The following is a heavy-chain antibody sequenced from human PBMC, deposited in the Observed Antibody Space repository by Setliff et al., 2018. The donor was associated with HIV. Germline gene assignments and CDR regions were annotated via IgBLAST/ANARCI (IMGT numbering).Heavy chain of an antibody. CDR2: IYGGAST. V-gene: IGHV3-53*01. CDR1: GFTVSSDY. Sequence: PGGSLRLSCAASGFTVSSDYMSWVRQAPGKGLEWLSTIYGGASTYYADSVKGRFTISRDNSKNTIFLQMNGLRGDDTAVYFCARWGSGSYERVFDYWGQGMLVTVSS. D-gene: IGHD1-26*01. CDR3: ARWGSGSYERVFDY. J-gene: IGHJ4*02.